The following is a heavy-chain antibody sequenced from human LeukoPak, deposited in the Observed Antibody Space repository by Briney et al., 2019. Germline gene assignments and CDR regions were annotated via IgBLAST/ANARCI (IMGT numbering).Heavy chain of an antibody. Sequence: RSGGSLRLSCAASGFTFSDYYMSWIRQAPGKGLEWVSYISSSGSTIYYADSVKGRITISRDNAKNSLYLQMNSLRAEDTAVYYCARDTTVTTFDYYYGMDVWGQGTTVTVSS. D-gene: IGHD4-17*01. CDR2: ISSSGSTI. CDR3: ARDTTVTTFDYYYGMDV. CDR1: GFTFSDYY. J-gene: IGHJ6*02. V-gene: IGHV3-11*01.